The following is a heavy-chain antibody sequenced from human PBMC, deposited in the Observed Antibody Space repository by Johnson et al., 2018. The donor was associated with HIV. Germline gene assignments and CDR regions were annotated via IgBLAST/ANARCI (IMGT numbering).Heavy chain of an antibody. CDR2: IYSGGST. D-gene: IGHD3-22*01. Sequence: VQLVESGGGVVQPGESLRLSCAASGFSISSNYMSWVRQAPGKGLEWVSVIYSGGSTYYADSVKGRFTISRDNAKNSLYLQMNSLRAEDTAVYYCALTSYYDSRGAFDIWGQGTMVTVSS. CDR3: ALTSYYDSRGAFDI. CDR1: GFSISSNY. V-gene: IGHV3-66*01. J-gene: IGHJ3*02.